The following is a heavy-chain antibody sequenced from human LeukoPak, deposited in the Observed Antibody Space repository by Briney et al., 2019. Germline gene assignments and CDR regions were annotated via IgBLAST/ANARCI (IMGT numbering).Heavy chain of an antibody. CDR3: SREETIVRGVASPIDY. J-gene: IGHJ4*01. D-gene: IGHD3-10*01. Sequence: GGSLRLSCTASGFTFGDYAMSWFRQAPGRGLEWVGFIRTRSSGATTDYAASVKGRFTISRDDSRGIAYLQMNSLKTEDTAVYFCSREETIVRGVASPIDYWGHGTLVTVSS. CDR1: GFTFGDYA. CDR2: IRTRSSGATT. V-gene: IGHV3-49*03.